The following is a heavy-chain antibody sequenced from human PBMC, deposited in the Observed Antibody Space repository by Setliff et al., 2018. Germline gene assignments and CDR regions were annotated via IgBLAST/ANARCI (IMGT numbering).Heavy chain of an antibody. D-gene: IGHD3-10*01. CDR2: ISSSSSYI. J-gene: IGHJ6*02. CDR3: AREELWFGELASYYYYGMDV. V-gene: IGHV3-21*01. Sequence: GGSLRLSCAASGFTFSSYSVNWVRQAPGKGLEWVSSISSSSSYIYYADSVKGRFTISRDNAKNSLYLQMNSLRAEDTAVYYCAREELWFGELASYYYYGMDVWGQGTTVTVSS. CDR1: GFTFSSYS.